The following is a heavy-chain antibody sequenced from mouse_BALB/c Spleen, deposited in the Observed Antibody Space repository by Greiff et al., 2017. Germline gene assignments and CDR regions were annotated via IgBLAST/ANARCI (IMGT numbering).Heavy chain of an antibody. V-gene: IGHV1S53*02. CDR2: ISPGNGDI. J-gene: IGHJ3*01. Sequence: VKLMESDAELVKPGASVKISCKASGYTFTDHAIHWVKQKPEQGLEWIGYISPGNGDIKYNEKFKGKATLTADKSSSTAYMQLNSLTSEDSAVYFCSGLRGTWFAYWGQGTLVTVSA. D-gene: IGHD3-1*01. CDR1: GYTFTDHA. CDR3: SGLRGTWFAY.